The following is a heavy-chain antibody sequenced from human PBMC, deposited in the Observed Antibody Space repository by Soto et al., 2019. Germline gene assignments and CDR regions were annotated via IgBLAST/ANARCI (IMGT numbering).Heavy chain of an antibody. J-gene: IGHJ5*02. CDR1: GFTFSSYG. V-gene: IGHV3-33*01. Sequence: QVQLVESGGGVVQPGRSLRLSCAASGFTFSSYGMHWVRQAPGKGLEWVAVIWYDGSNKYYADSVKGRFTISRDNSKNTLYLQMNSLRAEDTAVYYCAREPLVGATQWGDWFDPWGQGTLVTVSS. CDR3: AREPLVGATQWGDWFDP. D-gene: IGHD1-26*01. CDR2: IWYDGSNK.